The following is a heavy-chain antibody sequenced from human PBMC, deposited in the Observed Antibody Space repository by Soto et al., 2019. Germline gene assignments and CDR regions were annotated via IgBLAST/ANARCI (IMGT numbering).Heavy chain of an antibody. CDR3: AKQWLGFFDY. D-gene: IGHD6-19*01. V-gene: IGHV4-59*01. CDR2: IYYSGST. Sequence: SETLSLTCTVSGGCISSYYWSWIRQPPGKGLEWIGYIYYSGSTNYNPSLKSRVTISVDTSKNQFSLKLSSVTAADTAVYYCAKQWLGFFDYWGQGTLVTVSS. J-gene: IGHJ4*02. CDR1: GGCISSYY.